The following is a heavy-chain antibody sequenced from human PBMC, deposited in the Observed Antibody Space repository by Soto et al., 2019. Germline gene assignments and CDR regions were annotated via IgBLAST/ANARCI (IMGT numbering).Heavy chain of an antibody. CDR3: ALHYCSGSSYYYYGMDV. D-gene: IGHD3-10*01. Sequence: QVQLVQSGAEVKKPGSSVKVSCKASGGTFSSYAISWVRQAPGQGLEWMGGIIPIFGTANYVQKFQGRVTMTADDTTSTAYMELSSLRSEDTAVYYCALHYCSGSSYYYYGMDVWGQGTTVTVSS. CDR1: GGTFSSYA. V-gene: IGHV1-69*12. J-gene: IGHJ6*02. CDR2: IIPIFGTA.